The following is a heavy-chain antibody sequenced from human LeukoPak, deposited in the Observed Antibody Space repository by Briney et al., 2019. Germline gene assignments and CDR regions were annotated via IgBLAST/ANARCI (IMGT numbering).Heavy chain of an antibody. V-gene: IGHV3-23*01. CDR3: AKDDAEGTPDY. D-gene: IGHD1-14*01. J-gene: IGHJ4*02. Sequence: PGGSLRLSCVASGFSFGDNWMGWVRQAPGKGLEWVSAISGSGGSTYYADSVKGRFTISRDNSKNTLYLQMNSLRAEDTAVYYCAKDDAEGTPDYWGQGTLVTVSS. CDR2: ISGSGGST. CDR1: GFSFGDNW.